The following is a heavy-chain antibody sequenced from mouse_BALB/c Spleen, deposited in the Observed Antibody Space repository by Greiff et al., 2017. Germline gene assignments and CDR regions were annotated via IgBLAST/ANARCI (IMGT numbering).Heavy chain of an antibody. V-gene: IGHV5-17*02. CDR1: GFTFSSFG. Sequence: DVKLVESGGGLVQPGGSRKLSCAASGFTFSSFGMHWVRQAPEKGLEWVAYISSGSSTIYYADTVKGRFTISRDNPKNTLFLQMTSLRSEDTAMYYCARSRKGHAMDYWGQGTSVTVSS. CDR2: ISSGSSTI. J-gene: IGHJ4*01. CDR3: ARSRKGHAMDY.